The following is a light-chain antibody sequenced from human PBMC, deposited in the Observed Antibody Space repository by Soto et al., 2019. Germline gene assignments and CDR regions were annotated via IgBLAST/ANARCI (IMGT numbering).Light chain of an antibody. CDR3: SSYTTIGTLV. V-gene: IGLV2-14*03. Sequence: QSALTQPASVSGSPGQSIIISCTGTSSDVGSYNYVSWYQHHPGKAPKFIIYDVSNRPSGVSNRFSGSKSGNTASLTISGLQAEDEADYYCSSYTTIGTLVFGSGTKLTVL. CDR2: DVS. J-gene: IGLJ1*01. CDR1: SSDVGSYNY.